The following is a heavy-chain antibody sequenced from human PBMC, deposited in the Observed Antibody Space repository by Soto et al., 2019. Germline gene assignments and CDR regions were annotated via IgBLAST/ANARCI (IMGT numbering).Heavy chain of an antibody. J-gene: IGHJ4*02. CDR1: GDSISNSGNY. Sequence: SETLSLTCSVSGDSISNSGNYWGWIRRPPGKGLEWIGTMDYSGDTSYNPSLRSRVTISADTSKNQFSLRLSSVTAADTAVYYCARGRKGYSGTWYVDWGQGTLVTVSS. CDR2: MDYSGDT. D-gene: IGHD6-13*01. V-gene: IGHV4-39*01. CDR3: ARGRKGYSGTWYVD.